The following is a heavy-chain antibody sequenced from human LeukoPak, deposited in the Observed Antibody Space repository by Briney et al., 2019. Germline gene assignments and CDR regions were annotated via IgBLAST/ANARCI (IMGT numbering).Heavy chain of an antibody. CDR2: VYYTGST. V-gene: IGHV4-59*01. CDR3: ARISSSNWYNERGAFDV. D-gene: IGHD6-13*01. J-gene: IGHJ3*01. CDR1: GGSFSGYY. Sequence: SETLSLTCAVYGGSFSGYYWSWVRQPPGKGLEWIGFVYYTGSTNYSPSLKSRVTISVNTSKNQFSLKLRSVTAADTAVYYCARISSSNWYNERGAFDVWGQGTMVTVSS.